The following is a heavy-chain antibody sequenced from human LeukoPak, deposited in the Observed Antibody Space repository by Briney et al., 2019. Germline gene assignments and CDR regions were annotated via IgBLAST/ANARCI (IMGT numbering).Heavy chain of an antibody. D-gene: IGHD4-17*01. V-gene: IGHV3-23*01. CDR2: ISGSGGST. CDR3: AKAGDFYGDYDPFDY. J-gene: IGHJ4*02. Sequence: GGSLRLSCAASGFTFSSYAMSWVRQAPGKGLEWVSAISGSGGSTYYADSVKGRLTISRDNSKNTLYLQMNSLRAEDTAVYYCAKAGDFYGDYDPFDYWGQGTLVTVSS. CDR1: GFTFSSYA.